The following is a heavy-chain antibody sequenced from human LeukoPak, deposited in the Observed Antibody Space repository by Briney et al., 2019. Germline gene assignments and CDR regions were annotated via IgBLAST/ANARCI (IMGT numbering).Heavy chain of an antibody. CDR1: GFTLSSYT. J-gene: IGHJ6*04. Sequence: GGSLRLSCAASGFTLSSYTMNWVRQAPGKGLEWVSFISSSSSYIYYADSVKGRFTISRDNAKNSLYLQMNSLRAEDTAVYYCAELGITMIGGVWGKGTTVTVSS. D-gene: IGHD3-10*02. CDR2: ISSSSSYI. CDR3: AELGITMIGGV. V-gene: IGHV3-21*01.